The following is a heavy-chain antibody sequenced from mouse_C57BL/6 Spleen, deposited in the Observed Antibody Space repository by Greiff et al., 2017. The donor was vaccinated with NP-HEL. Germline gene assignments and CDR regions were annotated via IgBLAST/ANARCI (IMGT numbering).Heavy chain of an antibody. CDR3: ERDQITSVVGGV. J-gene: IGHJ1*03. D-gene: IGHD1-1*01. V-gene: IGHV5-4*01. CDR2: ISDGGSYT. Sequence: VQLQQSGGGLVKPGGSLKLSCAASGFTFSSYAMSWVRQTPEKRLEWVATISDGGSYTYYPDNVKGRFTISRDNAKNNLYLTMSHLKSEDTTMYYGERDQITSVVGGVWGTGTTVTVSS. CDR1: GFTFSSYA.